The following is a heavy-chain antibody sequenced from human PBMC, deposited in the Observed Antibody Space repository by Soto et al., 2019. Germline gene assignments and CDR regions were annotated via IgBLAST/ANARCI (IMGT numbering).Heavy chain of an antibody. CDR2: IISIFGTP. CDR3: ARDLGSGYDPGDY. D-gene: IGHD5-12*01. CDR1: GGTFNSYV. J-gene: IGHJ4*02. V-gene: IGHV1-69*12. Sequence: QVQLVQSGAEVKTPGSSVKVSCKASGGTFNSYVFNWVRQAPGQGLEWMGGIISIFGTPNYGQKFQGRVTITADESTSTGFMELSSLTSEDTAIYYCARDLGSGYDPGDYWGQGTLVTVSS.